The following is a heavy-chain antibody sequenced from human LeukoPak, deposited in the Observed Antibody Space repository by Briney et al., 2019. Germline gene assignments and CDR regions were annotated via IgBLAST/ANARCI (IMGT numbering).Heavy chain of an antibody. CDR2: IGGSGGTT. CDR3: TKRLTYSNTWSCFGY. Sequence: TGGSLRLSCAASGFTFSSYAMNWVRQAPAKGLEWVSTIGGSGGTTYYADSVKGRFTISRDNNKNTLYPQMSSLRAEDTAVYYCTKRLTYSNTWSCFGYWGQGTLVTVSS. CDR1: GFTFSSYA. D-gene: IGHD6-13*01. J-gene: IGHJ4*02. V-gene: IGHV3-23*01.